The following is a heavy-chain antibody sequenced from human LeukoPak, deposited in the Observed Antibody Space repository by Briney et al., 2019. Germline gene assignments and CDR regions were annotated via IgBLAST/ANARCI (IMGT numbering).Heavy chain of an antibody. CDR3: ASRLVGATVDY. V-gene: IGHV4-39*01. Sequence: SETLSLTCTVSGGPISSSSYYWGWIRQPPGKGLEWIGSIYYSGSTYYNLSLKSRVTISVDTSKNQFSLKLSSVTAADTAVYYCASRLVGATVDYWGQGTLVTVSS. CDR1: GGPISSSSYY. CDR2: IYYSGST. D-gene: IGHD1-26*01. J-gene: IGHJ4*02.